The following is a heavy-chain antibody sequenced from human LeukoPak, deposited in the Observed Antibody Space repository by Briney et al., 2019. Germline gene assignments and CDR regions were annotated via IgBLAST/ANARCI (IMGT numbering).Heavy chain of an antibody. CDR2: ISAYNGNT. V-gene: IGHV1-18*01. CDR3: ATQTFLY. D-gene: IGHD3-16*01. Sequence: ASVKVSCKASGGTFSSYAISWVRQAPGQGLEWMGWISAYNGNTNYAQKLQGRVTMTTDTSTSTAYMELRNLRSDDTAVYYCATQTFLYWGQGTLVTVSS. J-gene: IGHJ4*02. CDR1: GGTFSSYA.